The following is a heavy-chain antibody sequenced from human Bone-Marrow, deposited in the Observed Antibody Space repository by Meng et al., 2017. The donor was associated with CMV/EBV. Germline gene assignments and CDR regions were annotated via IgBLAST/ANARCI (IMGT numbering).Heavy chain of an antibody. CDR2: INPNSGGT. Sequence: ASVKVSCKASGYTFTGYYMHWVRQAPGQGLEWMGWINPNSGGTNYAQKFQGRVTMTRDTSISTAYMGLSRLRSDDTAVYYCARASAGIGDIVVVPPALKWRYYYGMDVWGQGTTVTVSS. V-gene: IGHV1-2*02. CDR1: GYTFTGYY. CDR3: ARASAGIGDIVVVPPALKWRYYYGMDV. D-gene: IGHD2-2*01. J-gene: IGHJ6*02.